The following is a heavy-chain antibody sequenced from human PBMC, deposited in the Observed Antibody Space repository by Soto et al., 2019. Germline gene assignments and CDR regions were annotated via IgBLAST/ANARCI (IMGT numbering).Heavy chain of an antibody. CDR3: ARDGVLATGPIDY. J-gene: IGHJ4*02. D-gene: IGHD5-12*01. V-gene: IGHV3-11*01. CDR1: GFTFSDYY. CDR2: ISSSGANI. Sequence: QVQLVESGGGLVEPRGSLRLSCAASGFTFSDYYMSWIRQAPGKGLEWLSYISSSGANIYYVDSVKGRFTISRDNAKKSLYLQMDSLRAEDTAVYYCARDGVLATGPIDYWGPGTLVTVSS.